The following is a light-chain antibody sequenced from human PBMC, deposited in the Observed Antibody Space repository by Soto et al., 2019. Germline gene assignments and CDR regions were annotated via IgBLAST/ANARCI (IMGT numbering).Light chain of an antibody. CDR1: QTVSSY. V-gene: IGKV3-11*01. CDR3: QQRTLLT. J-gene: IGKJ4*01. CDR2: DTS. Sequence: EIVLTQSPATLSLSPGERATLSCRANQTVSSYLAWYQQKPGQAPRLLIYDTSSRAAGTRARFSGSGSGTDFTLTISSLEPEDFAMYYCQQRTLLTFGGGTRVEIK.